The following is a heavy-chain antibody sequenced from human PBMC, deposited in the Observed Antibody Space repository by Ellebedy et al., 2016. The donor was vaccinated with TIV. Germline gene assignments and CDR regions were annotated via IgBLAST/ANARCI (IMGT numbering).Heavy chain of an antibody. D-gene: IGHD1-1*01. CDR1: GYTFTGYY. J-gene: IGHJ4*02. CDR2: ISPDSGGT. V-gene: IGHV1-2*02. Sequence: ASVKVSCKASGYTFTGYYMHWVRQAPGQGLEWMGWISPDSGGTNYAQKFQDRVTMTRDTSLNTAYMELTSLRYDDTAIYYCSRVRGTWVFDYWGRGTLVTVSS. CDR3: SRVRGTWVFDY.